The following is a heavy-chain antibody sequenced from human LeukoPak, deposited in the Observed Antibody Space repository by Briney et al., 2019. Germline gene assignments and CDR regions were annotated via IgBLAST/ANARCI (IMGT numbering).Heavy chain of an antibody. CDR3: AKNGQSGFSFDP. CDR2: IYYSGST. J-gene: IGHJ5*02. CDR1: GGSISSYY. Sequence: SETLSLTCTVSGGSISSYYWSWIRQPPGKGLEWIGYIYYSGSTNYNPSLRGRVTISADMSKNQFSLKVTSVTAADTAVYYCAKNGQSGFSFDPWGQGTLVTVSS. D-gene: IGHD1-26*01. V-gene: IGHV4-59*12.